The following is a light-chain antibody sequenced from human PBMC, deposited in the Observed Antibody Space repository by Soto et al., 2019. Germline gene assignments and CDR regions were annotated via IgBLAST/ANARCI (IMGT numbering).Light chain of an antibody. CDR3: QQYHNWPPIT. Sequence: VMTQSPCTLSVSLGERSTLSCSSSQSVSIHLAWYQQKPGQAPRLLIYGASTRATGIPARFSGSGSGTEFTLTISSLQSEDFAIYYCQQYHNWPPITFGQGTRLEIK. V-gene: IGKV3D-15*01. J-gene: IGKJ5*01. CDR2: GAS. CDR1: QSVSIH.